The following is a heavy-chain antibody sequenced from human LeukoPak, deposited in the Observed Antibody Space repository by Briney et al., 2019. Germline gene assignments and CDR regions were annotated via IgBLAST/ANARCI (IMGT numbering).Heavy chain of an antibody. CDR2: IYPSDGST. J-gene: IGHJ4*02. V-gene: IGHV1-46*01. Sequence: ASVKVSCKASGYSFTSNYIHWVRQAPGQGLEWMGMIYPSDGSTSYAQKFQGRVTVTRDTSTSTVHMELSGLRSEDTAVYYCARDQEAFDYWGLGTLVTVSS. CDR3: ARDQEAFDY. CDR1: GYSFTSNY.